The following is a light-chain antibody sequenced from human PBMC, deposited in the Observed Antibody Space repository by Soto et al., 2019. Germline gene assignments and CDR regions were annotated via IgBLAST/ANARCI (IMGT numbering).Light chain of an antibody. J-gene: IGLJ3*02. V-gene: IGLV2-14*01. CDR1: SSDVGTYNY. Sequence: QSALTQPASVSGSPGQSITISCTGTSSDVGTYNYVSWYQHRPGKAPKLMIYDVSYRPSGVSNRFSGSKSANTASLTISGLQAEDEADCYCRSYTTSHNQVFGGGTQLTVL. CDR3: RSYTTSHNQV. CDR2: DVS.